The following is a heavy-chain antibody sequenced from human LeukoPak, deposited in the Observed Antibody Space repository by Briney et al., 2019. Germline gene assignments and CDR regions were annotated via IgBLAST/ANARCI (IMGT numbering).Heavy chain of an antibody. D-gene: IGHD6-19*01. V-gene: IGHV3-30*04. CDR1: GFTFSSYA. Sequence: GGSLRLSCAASGFTFSSYAMSWVRQAPGKGLEWVAVISYDGNTKYYVDSVKGRFIISRDNSKNTLDLQMNSLRPEDSAVYYCARDRGTGSGWHDWFDLWGQGTLVTVSS. CDR3: ARDRGTGSGWHDWFDL. CDR2: ISYDGNTK. J-gene: IGHJ5*02.